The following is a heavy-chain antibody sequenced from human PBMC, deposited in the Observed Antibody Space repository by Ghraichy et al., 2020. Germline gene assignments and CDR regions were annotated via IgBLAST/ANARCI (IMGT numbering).Heavy chain of an antibody. Sequence: ESLNISCTVSGGSISSYYWSWIRQPPGKGLEWIGYIYYSGSTNYNPSLKSRVTISVDTSKNQFSLKLSSVTAADTAVYYCARGFLKRYCSGGSCYTGYYYYGMDVWGQGTTVTVSS. CDR2: IYYSGST. D-gene: IGHD2-15*01. J-gene: IGHJ6*02. CDR3: ARGFLKRYCSGGSCYTGYYYYGMDV. V-gene: IGHV4-59*01. CDR1: GGSISSYY.